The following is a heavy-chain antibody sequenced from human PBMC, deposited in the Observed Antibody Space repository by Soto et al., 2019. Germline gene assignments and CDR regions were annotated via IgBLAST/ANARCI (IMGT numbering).Heavy chain of an antibody. J-gene: IGHJ4*02. Sequence: EVQLLESGGGLVQPGGSLRLSCAASGFTFSSYAMRWVRQAPVKGLEWVSAISGSGGSTYYADSVKGRFTISRDNSKNSLSLQLTSLIAEDTAVYYCARRGSGRYYDSCGQGTLVTVSS. D-gene: IGHD6-19*01. CDR3: ARRGSGRYYDS. CDR1: GFTFSSYA. CDR2: ISGSGGST. V-gene: IGHV3-23*01.